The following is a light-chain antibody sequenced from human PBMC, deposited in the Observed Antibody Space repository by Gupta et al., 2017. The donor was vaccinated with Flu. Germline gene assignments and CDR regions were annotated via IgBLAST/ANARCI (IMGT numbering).Light chain of an antibody. CDR2: GAS. Sequence: ITGMSSQSLVYRSGSIYLNRYQQKPGQSPRRLIYGASHRESGVPDRFSGSGSGTDFTLEISRVQAEDVGVYYCQQGYSCPWAFGQGTKVEIK. CDR1: QSLVYRSGSIY. J-gene: IGKJ1*01. V-gene: IGKV2-30*01. CDR3: QQGYSCPWA.